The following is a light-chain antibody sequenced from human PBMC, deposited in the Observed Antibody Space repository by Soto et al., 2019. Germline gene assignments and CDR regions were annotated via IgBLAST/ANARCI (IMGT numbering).Light chain of an antibody. CDR3: QQYGISPYT. CDR1: QSVSGSY. V-gene: IGKV3-20*01. Sequence: EIVLTQSPGTLSLFPGERATLSCRASQSVSGSYLAWYQQKPGQAPRLLIYAASSRATGIPDRFSGSGSGKDFTLTISRMEPEDFVVFYCQQYGISPYTFGQGTKLEIK. J-gene: IGKJ2*01. CDR2: AAS.